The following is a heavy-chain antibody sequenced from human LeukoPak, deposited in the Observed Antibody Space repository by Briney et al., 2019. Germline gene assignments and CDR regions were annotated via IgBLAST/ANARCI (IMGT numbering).Heavy chain of an antibody. CDR1: GFTFSDSY. D-gene: IGHD7-27*01. V-gene: IGHV3-11*04. CDR2: ISNSGTSI. CDR3: GRGHWGLDY. J-gene: IGHJ4*02. Sequence: PGGSLRLSCAASGFTFSDSYMTWIRQAPGKGLEWVSYISNSGTSIYYADSVKGRFTTSRDNAKNSLSLQMNSLRAEDTAIYYCGRGHWGLDYWGQGTLVTVSS.